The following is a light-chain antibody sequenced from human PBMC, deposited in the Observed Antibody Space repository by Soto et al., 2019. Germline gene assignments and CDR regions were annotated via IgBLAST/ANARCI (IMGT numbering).Light chain of an antibody. J-gene: IGKJ5*01. CDR1: QNVYSAY. V-gene: IGKV3-20*01. CDR3: QQYNNSPIT. CDR2: GVS. Sequence: DIVFTHSPGTLSFSPVERATLSCRASQNVYSAYLAWYQQKPGQAPRLLIYGVSTRATGIPDRFTGRGSGTDFTLTISRLEPEDFAVYYCQQYNNSPITFGQGTRLEI.